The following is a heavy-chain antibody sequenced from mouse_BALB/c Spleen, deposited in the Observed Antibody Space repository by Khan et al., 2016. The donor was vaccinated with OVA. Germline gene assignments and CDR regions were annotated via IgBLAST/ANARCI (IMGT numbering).Heavy chain of an antibody. CDR3: ARRGLRWDFDY. V-gene: IGHV1-7*01. CDR1: GYTFINYW. D-gene: IGHD1-1*01. J-gene: IGHJ2*01. Sequence: QVQLQQSGTELAKPGASVKMSCKASGYTFINYWILWVKQRPGQGLEWIGYINPSTGYTEYNQNFKDKATLTADKSSSTAYMQLSSLTSEDSAVDYCARRGLRWDFDYWGRGTTRTVSS. CDR2: INPSTGYT.